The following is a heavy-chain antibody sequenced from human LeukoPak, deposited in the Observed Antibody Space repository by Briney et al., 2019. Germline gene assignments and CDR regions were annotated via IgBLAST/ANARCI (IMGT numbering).Heavy chain of an antibody. J-gene: IGHJ4*02. CDR1: GGTFSSYA. Sequence: ASVKVSCKXSGGTFSSYAISWVRQAPGQGLEWMGRIIPIFGTANYAQKFQGRVTITTDESTSTAYMELSSLRSEDTAVYYCAIRSNCTGGSCYALDFDYWGQGTLVTVSS. CDR3: AIRSNCTGGSCYALDFDY. D-gene: IGHD2-15*01. V-gene: IGHV1-69*05. CDR2: IIPIFGTA.